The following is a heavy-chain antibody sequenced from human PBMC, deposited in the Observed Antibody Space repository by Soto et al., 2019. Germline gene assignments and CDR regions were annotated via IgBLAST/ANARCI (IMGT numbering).Heavy chain of an antibody. CDR3: ARMNFDSSGYLDY. V-gene: IGHV1-3*04. D-gene: IGHD3-22*01. Sequence: ASVRVSCKASGYTFTTYAIHWVRQAPGQRLELMGWINTGNANTKYSQKFQGRVTITRDTAARTAYMEMTSLTYEDRAVYYCARMNFDSSGYLDYWGQGTLVTVSS. J-gene: IGHJ4*02. CDR1: GYTFTTYA. CDR2: INTGNANT.